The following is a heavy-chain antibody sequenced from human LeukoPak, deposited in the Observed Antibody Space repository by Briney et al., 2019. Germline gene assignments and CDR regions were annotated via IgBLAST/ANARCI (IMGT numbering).Heavy chain of an antibody. D-gene: IGHD3-10*01. J-gene: IGHJ4*02. Sequence: GGSLRLSCAASGFTFTKYWMYWVRQAPGKGLVWVARINRDGTSSSYADSVKGRFTVSRDNAENTLCLQMNSLKDEDTAVYYCAREGDDIPGGIIIGSYFDYWGQGTLVTVAS. V-gene: IGHV3-74*01. CDR1: GFTFTKYW. CDR2: INRDGTSS. CDR3: AREGDDIPGGIIIGSYFDY.